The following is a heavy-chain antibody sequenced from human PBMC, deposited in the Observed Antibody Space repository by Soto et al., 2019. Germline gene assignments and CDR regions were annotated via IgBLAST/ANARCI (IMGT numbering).Heavy chain of an antibody. V-gene: IGHV1-18*01. CDR1: GYTFRNYG. J-gene: IGHJ4*02. CDR2: VSGANGQS. Sequence: QVQLVQSGAEVKKPGASVKVSCKASGYTFRNYGFSWVRQAPGQGLEWMGWVSGANGQSNNAQKYRVRVTMTTDTSASTAYLEPRSLTSDDTAVYYCARVADGHDYWGQGTLVTVSS. CDR3: ARVADGHDY.